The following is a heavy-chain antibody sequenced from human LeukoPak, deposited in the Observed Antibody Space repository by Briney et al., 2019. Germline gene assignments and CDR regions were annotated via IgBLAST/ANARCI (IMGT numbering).Heavy chain of an antibody. CDR3: AKGRIIWNVGYYWFDP. V-gene: IGHV3-30*18. CDR1: GFTFSSYG. CDR2: ISHDGSNK. J-gene: IGHJ5*02. Sequence: QPGRSLRLSCAASGFTFSSYGMHWVRQAPGKGLEWVAVISHDGSNKYYADSVKGRFTISRDNSKNTLYLQMNSLRAEDTAVYYCAKGRIIWNVGYYWFDPWGQGTLVTVSS. D-gene: IGHD1-1*01.